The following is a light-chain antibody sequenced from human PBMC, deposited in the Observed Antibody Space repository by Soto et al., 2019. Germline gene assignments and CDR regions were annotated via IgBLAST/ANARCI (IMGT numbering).Light chain of an antibody. CDR3: QQYNSYSPST. CDR1: QTISSW. CDR2: KAS. V-gene: IGKV1-5*03. Sequence: DIQMTQSPSTLSGSVGDRVTITCRASQTISSWLAWYQQKPGKAPKLLIYKASTLKSGVPSRFSGSGSGTEFTLTISSLQPDDFATYYCQQYNSYSPSTFGGGTKVDIK. J-gene: IGKJ4*01.